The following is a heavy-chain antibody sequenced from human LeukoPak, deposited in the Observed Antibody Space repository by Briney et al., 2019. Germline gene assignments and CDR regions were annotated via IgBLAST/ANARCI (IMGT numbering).Heavy chain of an antibody. J-gene: IGHJ4*02. CDR3: ARSLDPYCSGGSCYSDFDH. CDR1: GFSLSTSGVG. CDR2: IYWNEDK. V-gene: IGHV2-5*01. D-gene: IGHD2-15*01. Sequence: SGPTLVKPTQTLTLTCTFSGFSLSTSGVGVGWTRQPPGKALEWLALIYWNEDKRYSPSLKSRLTITKDTSKNQVVLTMNNMDPADTATYYCARSLDPYCSGGSCYSDFDHWGQGTLVTVSS.